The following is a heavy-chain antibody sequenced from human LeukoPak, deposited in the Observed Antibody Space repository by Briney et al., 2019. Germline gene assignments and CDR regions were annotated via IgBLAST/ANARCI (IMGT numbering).Heavy chain of an antibody. Sequence: GGSLRLSCAASGLTFSSYAMSWVRQAPGKGLEWVSAISGSGGSTYYADSVKGRFTISRDNSKNTLYLQMNSLRAEDTAVYYCAKGIAAAVLVHFDLWGRGTLVTVSS. CDR1: GLTFSSYA. CDR2: ISGSGGST. J-gene: IGHJ2*01. D-gene: IGHD6-13*01. V-gene: IGHV3-23*01. CDR3: AKGIAAAVLVHFDL.